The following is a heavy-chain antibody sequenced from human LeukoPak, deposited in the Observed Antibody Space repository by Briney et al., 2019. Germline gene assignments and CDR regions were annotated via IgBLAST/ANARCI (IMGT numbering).Heavy chain of an antibody. D-gene: IGHD1-26*01. Sequence: ASVKVSCQASGYSFTASYMHWVRQAPGQGVEWLGWINPSSGGTKYAPKFQGRVTLTRDTSINTAYMELTSLRSDDTAMYYCAKEFPSGATRDLDYWGQGTLVTVSS. CDR1: GYSFTASY. V-gene: IGHV1-2*02. CDR2: INPSSGGT. CDR3: AKEFPSGATRDLDY. J-gene: IGHJ4*02.